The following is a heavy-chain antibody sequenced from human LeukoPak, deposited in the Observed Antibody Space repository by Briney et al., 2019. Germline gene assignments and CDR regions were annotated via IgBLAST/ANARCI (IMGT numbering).Heavy chain of an antibody. CDR3: AKKRGTPVTTIDI. Sequence: PGGSLRLSCAASGFTFSSYAMSWIRQAPGKGLEWVSVISGSGGSTYYADSVKGRFTISRDNFKNTLYLQMNSLRAEDTAVYYCAKKRGTPVTTIDIWGQGTMVTVSS. J-gene: IGHJ3*02. D-gene: IGHD4-17*01. CDR2: ISGSGGST. CDR1: GFTFSSYA. V-gene: IGHV3-23*01.